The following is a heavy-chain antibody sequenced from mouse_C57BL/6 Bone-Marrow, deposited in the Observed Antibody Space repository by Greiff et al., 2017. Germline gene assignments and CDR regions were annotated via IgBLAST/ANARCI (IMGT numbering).Heavy chain of an antibody. Sequence: QVHVKQSGAELARPGASVKMSCKASGYTFPSYTMHWVKQRPGQGLEWIGYINPSSGYTKYNQKFKDKATLTADKSSSTAYMQLSSLTSEDSAVXYCARPYGNYYFDYWGQGTTLTVSS. V-gene: IGHV1-4*01. J-gene: IGHJ2*01. D-gene: IGHD2-1*01. CDR1: GYTFPSYT. CDR2: INPSSGYT. CDR3: ARPYGNYYFDY.